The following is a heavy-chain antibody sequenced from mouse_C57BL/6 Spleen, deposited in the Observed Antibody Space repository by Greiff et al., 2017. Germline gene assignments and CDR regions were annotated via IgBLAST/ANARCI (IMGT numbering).Heavy chain of an antibody. D-gene: IGHD4-1*01. V-gene: IGHV1-69*01. CDR2: IDPSDSYT. J-gene: IGHJ2*01. CDR3: ARWDVGGY. CDR1: GYTFTSYW. Sequence: QVQLQQPGAELVMPGASVKLSCKASGYTFTSYWMHWVKQRPGQGLEWIGEIDPSDSYTNYNQKCKGKSTLTVDKSSSTAYMQRSRLTSEDAAVYYCARWDVGGYWGQGTTLTVSA.